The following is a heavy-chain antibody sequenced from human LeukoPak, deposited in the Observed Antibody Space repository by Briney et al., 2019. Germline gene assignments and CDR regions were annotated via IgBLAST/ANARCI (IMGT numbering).Heavy chain of an antibody. V-gene: IGHV3-7*01. CDR1: GFTFSSYW. D-gene: IGHD3-22*01. Sequence: GGSLRLSCAASGFTFSSYWMSWVRQAPGKGLEWVANIKQDGSEKYYVDSVKGRFTISRDNAKNSLYLQMNSLRVEDTAVYYCARDGADDSSGFALFGYWGQGTLVTVSS. J-gene: IGHJ4*02. CDR3: ARDGADDSSGFALFGY. CDR2: IKQDGSEK.